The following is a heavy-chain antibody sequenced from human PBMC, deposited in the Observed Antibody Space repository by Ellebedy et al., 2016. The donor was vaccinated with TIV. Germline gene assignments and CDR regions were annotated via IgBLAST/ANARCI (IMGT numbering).Heavy chain of an antibody. J-gene: IGHJ4*02. CDR2: IIGSGGST. Sequence: GESLKISCAASGFTFSTYAMNWLRQAPGKGLEWVSSIIGSGGSTLYADSVKGRFTITRDNSKNMVYLQMNSLRVEDTAVYYCAKAGYSSAWYLVFDYWGQGNLVTVSS. CDR3: AKAGYSSAWYLVFDY. CDR1: GFTFSTYA. V-gene: IGHV3-23*01. D-gene: IGHD6-19*01.